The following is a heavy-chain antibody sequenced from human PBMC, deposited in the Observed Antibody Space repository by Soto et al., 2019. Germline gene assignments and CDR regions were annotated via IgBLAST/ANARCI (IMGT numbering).Heavy chain of an antibody. J-gene: IGHJ4*02. CDR2: MNPNSGNT. CDR3: ASHSGRYGGGVDY. D-gene: IGHD1-26*01. CDR1: GYTFTSYD. V-gene: IGHV1-8*01. Sequence: QVQLVQSGAEVKKPGASVKVSCKASGYTFTSYDINWVRQATGQGLEWMGWMNPNSGNTGYAQKLQGRVTMTRDTTISKAEMGRSSLGSEDAAVYYCASHSGRYGGGVDYWGQGTLVTVSS.